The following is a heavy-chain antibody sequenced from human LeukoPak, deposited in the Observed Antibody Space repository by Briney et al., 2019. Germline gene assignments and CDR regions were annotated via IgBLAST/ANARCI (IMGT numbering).Heavy chain of an antibody. CDR2: VIPIFGTA. V-gene: IGHV1-69*13. Sequence: ASVKVSCKASGGTSSTYGISWVRQAPGQGLDWMGGVIPIFGTAIYAQKFQGRVTITADESTSTVFMELISLRSDDTAVYYCARAADVVVPAAFHYYYYMDVWGKGTTVTVSS. CDR3: ARAADVVVPAAFHYYYYMDV. D-gene: IGHD2-2*01. CDR1: GGTSSTYG. J-gene: IGHJ6*03.